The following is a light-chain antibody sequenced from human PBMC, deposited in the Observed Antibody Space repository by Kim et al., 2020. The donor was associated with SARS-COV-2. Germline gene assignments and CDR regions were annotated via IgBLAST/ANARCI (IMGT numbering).Light chain of an antibody. J-gene: IGKJ2*01. CDR1: QRVSSD. V-gene: IGKV3-15*01. CDR3: QQYNDWPPFT. Sequence: EIVMTQSPATLSVPPGESATLSCRASQRVSSDLAWYQQKPGQAPRLLIYDASTRATGVPARFSGSGSGTDFTLTISSLQSEDFGLYYCQQYNDWPPFTFGQGTKLEI. CDR2: DAS.